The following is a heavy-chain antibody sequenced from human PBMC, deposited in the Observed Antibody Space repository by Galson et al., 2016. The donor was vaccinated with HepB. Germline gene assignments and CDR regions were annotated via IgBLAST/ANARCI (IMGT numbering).Heavy chain of an antibody. CDR2: IHSDKSP. V-gene: IGHV3-53*01. Sequence: SLRLSCAVSGITASFNYMSWVRQAPGKGLEWVSLIHSDKSPFYADSVKGRFIISRDDSRNTVFLQMNSLRADDTAVYYCTSGSDASYWGQGTLVTVSS. CDR3: TSGSDASY. J-gene: IGHJ4*02. D-gene: IGHD3-10*01. CDR1: GITASFNY.